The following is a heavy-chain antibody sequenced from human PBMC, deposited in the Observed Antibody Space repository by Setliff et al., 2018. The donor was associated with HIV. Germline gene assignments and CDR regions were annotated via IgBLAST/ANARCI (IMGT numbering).Heavy chain of an antibody. CDR3: AKGHDSRAPYYYYYGTDV. J-gene: IGHJ6*02. D-gene: IGHD3-22*01. CDR2: ISWNSGSI. V-gene: IGHV3-9*03. Sequence: PGGSLRLSCAASGFTFDDYAMHWVRQAPGKGLEWVSGISWNSGSIGYADSVKGRFTISRDNAKNSLYLQMNSLRAEDMALYYCAKGHDSRAPYYYYYGTDVWGQGTTVTVSS. CDR1: GFTFDDYA.